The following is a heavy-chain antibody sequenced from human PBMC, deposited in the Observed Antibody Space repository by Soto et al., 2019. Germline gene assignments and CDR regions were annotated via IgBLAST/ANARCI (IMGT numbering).Heavy chain of an antibody. CDR1: GYTFTSYD. CDR2: MNPNSGNT. J-gene: IGHJ4*02. V-gene: IGHV1-8*01. D-gene: IGHD2-15*01. Sequence: QVQLVQSGAEVKKPGASVKVSCKASGYTFTSYDINWVRQATGQGLEWMGWMNPNSGNTGYAQKFKGRVTMTRNTSISTAYMELSSLRSEDTAVYYCARVRIGYCSGGSCYSGYYFDYWGQGTLVTVSS. CDR3: ARVRIGYCSGGSCYSGYYFDY.